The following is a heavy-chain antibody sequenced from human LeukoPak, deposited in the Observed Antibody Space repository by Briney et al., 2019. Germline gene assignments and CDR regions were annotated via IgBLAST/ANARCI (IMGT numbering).Heavy chain of an antibody. D-gene: IGHD3-22*01. CDR2: INPNSGGT. J-gene: IGHJ4*02. Sequence: ASVKVSCKASGYTFTGYYMHWVRQAPGQGLEWMGRINPNSGGTNYAQKFQGRVTMTRDTSISTAYMELSRLRSDDTAVYYCARDGRHYYDSSGYPDYWGQGTLVTVSS. CDR3: ARDGRHYYDSSGYPDY. CDR1: GYTFTGYY. V-gene: IGHV1-2*06.